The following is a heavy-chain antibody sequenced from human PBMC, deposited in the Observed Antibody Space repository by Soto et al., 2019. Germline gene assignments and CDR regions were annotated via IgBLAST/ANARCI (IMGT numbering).Heavy chain of an antibody. CDR3: EKDEGYTGNNY. J-gene: IGHJ4*02. D-gene: IGHD5-12*01. CDR1: GFTFSSYG. V-gene: IGHV3-30*18. CDR2: ISYDGSNK. Sequence: GGSLRLSCAASGFTFSSYGMHWVRQAPGKGLEWVAVISYDGSNKYYADSVKGRFTISRDNSKNTLYLQMNSLRAEDTAVYYCEKDEGYTGNNYWGQGPLVTVSS.